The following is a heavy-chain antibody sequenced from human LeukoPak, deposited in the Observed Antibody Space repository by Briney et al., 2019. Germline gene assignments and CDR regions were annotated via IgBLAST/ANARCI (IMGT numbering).Heavy chain of an antibody. J-gene: IGHJ4*02. CDR1: GSTFSSYA. CDR2: ISYDGSNK. CDR3: AKDAVTTLDY. V-gene: IGHV3-30-3*01. D-gene: IGHD4-17*01. Sequence: QPGGSLRLSCAASGSTFSSYAMHWVRQAPGKGLEWVAVISYDGSNKYYADSVKGRFTISRDNSKNTLYLQMNSLRAEDTAVYYCAKDAVTTLDYWGQGTLVTVSS.